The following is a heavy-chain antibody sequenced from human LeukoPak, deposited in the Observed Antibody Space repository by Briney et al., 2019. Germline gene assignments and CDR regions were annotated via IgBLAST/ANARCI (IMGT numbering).Heavy chain of an antibody. J-gene: IGHJ4*02. Sequence: GGSLRLSYAASGFTFSSYGMHWVRQAPGKGLEWVAVIWYDGSNKYYADSVKGRFTISRDNSKNTLYLQMNSLRAEDTAVYYCARDGSPYYDFWSGYYRFDYWGQGTLVTVSS. CDR1: GFTFSSYG. D-gene: IGHD3-3*01. CDR2: IWYDGSNK. V-gene: IGHV3-33*01. CDR3: ARDGSPYYDFWSGYYRFDY.